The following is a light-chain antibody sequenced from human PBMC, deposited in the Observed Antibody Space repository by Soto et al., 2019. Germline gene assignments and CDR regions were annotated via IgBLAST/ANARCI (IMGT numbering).Light chain of an antibody. V-gene: IGKV1-39*01. Sequence: DIQMTQSPSSLSASVGDRVTITCLASQSISSYLNWYQQKPGKAPKLLIYAASSLQSGVPSRFSGSGSGTEFTLAISSLQPEDFATYYCQQYNSYPWTFGQGTKVDI. CDR2: AAS. CDR1: QSISSY. J-gene: IGKJ1*01. CDR3: QQYNSYPWT.